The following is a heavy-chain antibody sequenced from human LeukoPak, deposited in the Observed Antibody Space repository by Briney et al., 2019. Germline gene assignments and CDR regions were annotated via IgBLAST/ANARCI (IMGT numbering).Heavy chain of an antibody. CDR1: GFTVSSYY. D-gene: IGHD7-27*01. J-gene: IGHJ2*01. V-gene: IGHV3-66*01. CDR3: ARDPSGHWYFDL. CDR2: IYSGGNT. Sequence: GESLRLSCAVSGFTVSSYYMSWVRQAPGKGLEWVSVIYSGGNTHYADSVEGRFTISRDNSKNTLYLQMHRLRAEDTAVYYCARDPSGHWYFDLWGRGTLVTVSS.